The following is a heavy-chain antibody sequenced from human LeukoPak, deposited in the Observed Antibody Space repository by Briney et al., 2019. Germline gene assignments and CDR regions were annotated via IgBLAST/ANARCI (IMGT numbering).Heavy chain of an antibody. CDR2: ISGSGGST. Sequence: PGGSLRLSCAASGFTFSSYVKSWVRQAPGKGLEWVSAISGSGGSTYYADSVKGRFTISRDNSKNTLYLQMNSLRAEDAAVYYCAKGRWNWFDPWGQGTLVTVSS. V-gene: IGHV3-23*01. CDR3: AKGRWNWFDP. CDR1: GFTFSSYV. J-gene: IGHJ5*02. D-gene: IGHD4-23*01.